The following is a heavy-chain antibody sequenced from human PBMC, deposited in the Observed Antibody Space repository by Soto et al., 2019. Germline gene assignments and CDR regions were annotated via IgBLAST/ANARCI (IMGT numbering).Heavy chain of an antibody. Sequence: NPSETLSLTCTVSGGSIRNSDYYWGWIRQPPGKGLEWIGSFYYSGSTYYNPSLKSRVTISGDSSKNQFSLKLSSVTAADTAVYYCAGQRDYYGMDVWGQGTTVTVSS. CDR1: GGSIRNSDYY. V-gene: IGHV4-39*01. J-gene: IGHJ6*02. CDR2: FYYSGST. CDR3: AGQRDYYGMDV.